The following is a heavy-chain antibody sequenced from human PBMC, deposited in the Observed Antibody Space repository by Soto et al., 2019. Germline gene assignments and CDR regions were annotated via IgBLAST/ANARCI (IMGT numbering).Heavy chain of an antibody. CDR3: ARGSLRWELLGGVSIQPFDY. CDR2: IYYSGST. J-gene: IGHJ4*02. V-gene: IGHV4-59*01. D-gene: IGHD1-26*01. Sequence: QVQLQESGPGLVKPSETLSLTCTVSGGSISSYYWSWIRQPPGKGLEWLGYIYYSGSTNYNPSLNSRGTISVDTTKNQFSLKLSSVTAADTAVYYCARGSLRWELLGGVSIQPFDYWGQGTLVTVSS. CDR1: GGSISSYY.